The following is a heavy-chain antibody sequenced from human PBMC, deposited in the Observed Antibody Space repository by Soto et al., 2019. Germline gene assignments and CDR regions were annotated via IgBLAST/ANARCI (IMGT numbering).Heavy chain of an antibody. V-gene: IGHV3-30*18. D-gene: IGHD2-15*01. J-gene: IGHJ4*02. CDR3: AKEVHCGGGSCSWSEGFDY. CDR2: ISYEGSHT. Sequence: QVQLVESGGGVVQPGRSLRLSCAASGFIFSSYGMHWVRQAPGKGLEWVAVISYEGSHTYYADSVKGRFTITRDNSKNTLYLQMNSQRPEDTAVYSCAKEVHCGGGSCSWSEGFDYWGQGTLVTVSS. CDR1: GFIFSSYG.